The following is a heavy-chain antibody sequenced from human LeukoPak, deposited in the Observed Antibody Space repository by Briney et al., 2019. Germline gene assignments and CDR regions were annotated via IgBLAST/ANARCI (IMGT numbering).Heavy chain of an antibody. CDR3: ARHEFSYGRFDY. CDR1: GGSXSXXXXY. D-gene: IGHD5-18*01. J-gene: IGHJ4*02. CDR2: IYYSGST. Sequence: GGSXSXXXXYWGXXXXPXXXXRXWIVSIYYSGSTYYNPSLKSRITISVDRAKNQFSLKLSSVTAADTAVYYCARHEFSYGRFDYWGQGTLVTVSS. V-gene: IGHV4-39*01.